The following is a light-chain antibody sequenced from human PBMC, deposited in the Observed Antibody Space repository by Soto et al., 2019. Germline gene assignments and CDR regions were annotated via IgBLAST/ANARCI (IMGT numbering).Light chain of an antibody. CDR1: QGVSSW. CDR2: AAS. Sequence: ITHSPLSLPVTPVDTASITFRASQGVSSWLAWYQQKPGKAPELLIYAASSLQSGVPSRFSGSGSGTDFTLTISSLQPEDFATYYCQKANSFPINFGQGTRLEIK. J-gene: IGKJ5*01. CDR3: QKANSFPIN. V-gene: IGKV1-12*01.